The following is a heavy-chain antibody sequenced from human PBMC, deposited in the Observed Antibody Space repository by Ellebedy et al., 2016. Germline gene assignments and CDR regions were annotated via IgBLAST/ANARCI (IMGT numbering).Heavy chain of an antibody. J-gene: IGHJ6*02. CDR1: GYTFTSYD. CDR3: ARMLPVLGMDV. D-gene: IGHD3-10*02. Sequence: ASVKVSXXASGYTFTSYDINWVRQATGQGLEWMGWMNPNSGNTGYAQKFQGRVTMTRNTSISTAYMELSSLRSEDTAVYYCARMLPVLGMDVWGQGTTVTVSS. CDR2: MNPNSGNT. V-gene: IGHV1-8*01.